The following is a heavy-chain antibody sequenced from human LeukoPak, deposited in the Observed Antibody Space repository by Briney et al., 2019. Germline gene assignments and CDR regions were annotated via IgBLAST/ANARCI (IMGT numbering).Heavy chain of an antibody. Sequence: GGSLRLSCAASGFTFSSYGMHWVRQAPGKGLEWVAFIRYDGSNKYYADSVKGRFTISRDNSKNTLYLQMNSLRAEDTAVYYCAKDYCSRTSCYIVDYWGQGTLVTVSS. CDR1: GFTFSSYG. D-gene: IGHD2-2*02. V-gene: IGHV3-30*02. CDR2: IRYDGSNK. J-gene: IGHJ4*02. CDR3: AKDYCSRTSCYIVDY.